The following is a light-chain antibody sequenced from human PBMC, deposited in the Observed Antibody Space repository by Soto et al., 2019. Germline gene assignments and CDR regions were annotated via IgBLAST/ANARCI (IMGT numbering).Light chain of an antibody. Sequence: QSVLTQPASVSGSPGQSITISCTGTSGDIGSYNRVSWYQQHPGKAPKLIIYEVTDRPSRVSNRFSGSKSGNTASLTISGLQAEDEAEYYCSSYTNIKTRACVFGTGTKLTVL. V-gene: IGLV2-14*01. CDR2: EVT. J-gene: IGLJ1*01. CDR3: SSYTNIKTRACV. CDR1: SGDIGSYNR.